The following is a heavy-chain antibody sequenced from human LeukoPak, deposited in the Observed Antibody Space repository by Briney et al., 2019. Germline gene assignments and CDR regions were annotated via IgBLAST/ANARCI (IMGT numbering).Heavy chain of an antibody. Sequence: GASVKVSCKASGYTFTSYYMHWVRQAPGQGLERMGIINPSGGSTSYAQKFQGRVTMTRDTSTSTVYMELSSLRSEDTAVYYCARGLAGRGIVVVTAIRDYYYYGMDVWGQGTTVTVSS. CDR3: ARGLAGRGIVVVTAIRDYYYYGMDV. CDR2: INPSGGST. V-gene: IGHV1-46*01. D-gene: IGHD2-21*02. CDR1: GYTFTSYY. J-gene: IGHJ6*02.